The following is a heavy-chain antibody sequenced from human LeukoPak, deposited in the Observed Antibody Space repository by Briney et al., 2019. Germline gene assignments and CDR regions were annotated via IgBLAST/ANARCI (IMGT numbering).Heavy chain of an antibody. CDR3: ARGGVDHYGSGTYYLMYYFDH. J-gene: IGHJ4*02. Sequence: GRSLRLSCAASGFTFDDYAMHWVRQAPGKGLEWVSGISWNSGSIGYADSVKGRFTVSRDDPHNTLYLQMNSVRAEDTAVYFCARGGVDHYGSGTYYLMYYFDHWGQGALVTVSS. D-gene: IGHD3-10*01. CDR1: GFTFDDYA. V-gene: IGHV3-9*01. CDR2: ISWNSGSI.